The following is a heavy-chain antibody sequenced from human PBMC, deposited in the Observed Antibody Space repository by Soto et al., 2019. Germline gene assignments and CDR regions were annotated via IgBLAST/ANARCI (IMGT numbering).Heavy chain of an antibody. CDR3: AKDGGADGYFGNWLDT. V-gene: IGHV1-69*15. D-gene: IGHD5-12*01. CDR2: IIPIFGTT. Sequence: QVQLVQSGAEVKKPGSSVKVSCKASGGTFSNYAITWVRQAPGQGLEWVGRIIPIFGTTNVAQKFQGRVTITADESTTTAYMDLSGLRSDDTAVYYCAKDGGADGYFGNWLDTWGQGTLVTVSS. CDR1: GGTFSNYA. J-gene: IGHJ5*02.